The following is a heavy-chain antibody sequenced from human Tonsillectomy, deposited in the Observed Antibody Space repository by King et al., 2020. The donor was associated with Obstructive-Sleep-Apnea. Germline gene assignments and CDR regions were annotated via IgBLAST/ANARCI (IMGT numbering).Heavy chain of an antibody. CDR2: IYYSGST. CDR1: GGSISSSSYY. CDR3: ARDSSISQEISFDP. D-gene: IGHD2-21*01. J-gene: IGHJ5*02. V-gene: IGHV4-39*07. Sequence: LQLQESGPGLVKPSETLSLTCTVSGGSISSSSYYWGWIRQPPGKGLEWIGSIYYSGSTYYNPSLKSRVTISVDTSKNQFSLKLSSVTAADTAVYYCARDSSISQEISFDPWGQGTLVTVSS.